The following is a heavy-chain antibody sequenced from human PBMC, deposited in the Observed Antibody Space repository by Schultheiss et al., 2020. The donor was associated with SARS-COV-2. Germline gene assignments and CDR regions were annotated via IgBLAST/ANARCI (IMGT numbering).Heavy chain of an antibody. D-gene: IGHD2/OR15-2a*01. Sequence: GGSLRLSCAASGLSVSNNYMTWVRQAPGKGLEWVSVIYSGGNTHYADSVRGRFIISRDNSKNTLYLQMTSLRVEDTATYYCANSASNFDYWGQGTLVTVSS. CDR2: IYSGGNT. CDR3: ANSASNFDY. J-gene: IGHJ4*02. V-gene: IGHV3-66*01. CDR1: GLSVSNNY.